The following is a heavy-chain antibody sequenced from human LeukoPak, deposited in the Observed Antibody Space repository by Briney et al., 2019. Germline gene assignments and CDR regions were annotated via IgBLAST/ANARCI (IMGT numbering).Heavy chain of an antibody. CDR3: ARDSDYYDSSGYTELNWFDP. V-gene: IGHV3-30-3*01. J-gene: IGHJ5*02. Sequence: SGRSLRLSCAASGFTFSSYAMHWVRQAPGKGLEWVAVISYDGSNKYYADSVKGRFTISRDNSKNTLYLQMNSLRAEDTAVYYCARDSDYYDSSGYTELNWFDPWGQGTLVTVSS. CDR2: ISYDGSNK. CDR1: GFTFSSYA. D-gene: IGHD3-22*01.